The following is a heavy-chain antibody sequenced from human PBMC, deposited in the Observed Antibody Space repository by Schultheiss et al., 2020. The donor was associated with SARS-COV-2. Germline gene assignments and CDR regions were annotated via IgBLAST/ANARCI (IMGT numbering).Heavy chain of an antibody. D-gene: IGHD5-18*01. CDR3: ANSRPDTAMVAR. CDR2: ISGSGGST. V-gene: IGHV3-23*01. J-gene: IGHJ4*02. Sequence: GGSLRLSCAASGFTFSSYAMSWVRQAPGKGLEWVSGISGSGGSTYYADSVEGRFTISRDNSKNTLYLQMNSLRAEDTAVYYCANSRPDTAMVARWGQGTLVTVSS. CDR1: GFTFSSYA.